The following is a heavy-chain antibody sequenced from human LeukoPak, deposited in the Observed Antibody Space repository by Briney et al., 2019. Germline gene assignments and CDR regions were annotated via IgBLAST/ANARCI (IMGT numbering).Heavy chain of an antibody. CDR3: AKRRKSSSSLKTIDY. J-gene: IGHJ4*02. CDR2: IRYDGSNK. CDR1: GFTFSSYG. V-gene: IGHV3-30*02. Sequence: PGGSLRLSCAASGFTFSSYGMHWVRQAPGKGLEWVAFIRYDGSNKYYADSVKGRFTISRDNSKNTLYLQMNSLRAEDTAVYYCAKRRKSSSSLKTIDYWGQGTLVTVSS. D-gene: IGHD6-6*01.